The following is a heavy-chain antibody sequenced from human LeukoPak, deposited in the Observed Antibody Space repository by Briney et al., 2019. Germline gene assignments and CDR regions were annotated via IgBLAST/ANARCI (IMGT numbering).Heavy chain of an antibody. V-gene: IGHV3-30*04. CDR3: ARGGIAAAGNPGYYFDY. D-gene: IGHD6-13*01. CDR1: GFTFSSYA. J-gene: IGHJ4*02. CDR2: ISYDGSNK. Sequence: QAGGSLRLSCAPSGFTFSSYAMHWVRPAPGKGLEWVAVISYDGSNKYYADSVKGRFTISRDNSKNTLYLQMNSLRAEDTAVYYCARGGIAAAGNPGYYFDYWGQGTLVTVSS.